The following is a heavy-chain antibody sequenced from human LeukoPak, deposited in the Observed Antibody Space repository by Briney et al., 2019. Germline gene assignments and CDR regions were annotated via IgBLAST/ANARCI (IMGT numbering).Heavy chain of an antibody. CDR1: GFTVSNNY. CDR3: ARARTTVTTGYLDDY. D-gene: IGHD4-17*01. CDR2: IDGGGGT. Sequence: PGGSLRLSCAASGFTVSNNYMSWVRQAPGKGLEWVSVIDGGGGTNYADSVKGRFTISRDNSKNTLYLQMNSLRAEDTAVYYCARARTTVTTGYLDDYWGQGTLVTVSS. V-gene: IGHV3-66*01. J-gene: IGHJ4*02.